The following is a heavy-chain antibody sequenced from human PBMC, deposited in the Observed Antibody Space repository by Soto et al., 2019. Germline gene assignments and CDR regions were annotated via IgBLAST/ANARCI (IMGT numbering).Heavy chain of an antibody. CDR2: IYSGGST. V-gene: IGHV3-53*02. CDR3: ATYSSLDY. J-gene: IGHJ4*02. Sequence: EVQLVETGGGLIQPGGSLRLSCAASGFTVSNNYMSWVRQAPGKGLEWVSLIYSGGSTYYADSVKGRFTISRDNSKNTRYLQMNRLRAEDTAVYYCATYSSLDYWGQGTLVTVSS. D-gene: IGHD6-13*01. CDR1: GFTVSNNY.